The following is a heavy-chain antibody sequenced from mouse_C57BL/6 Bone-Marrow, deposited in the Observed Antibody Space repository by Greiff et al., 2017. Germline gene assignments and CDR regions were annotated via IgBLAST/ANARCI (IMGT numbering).Heavy chain of an antibody. CDR3: ARGGLRWYYFDY. CDR1: GYTFTSYW. Sequence: VQLQQSGAELVKPGASVKLSCKASGYTFTSYWMQWVKQRPGQGLEWIGEIDPSDSYTNYNQKFKGKATLTVDTSSSTAYMQLSSLTSEDSAVYYCARGGLRWYYFDYWGQGTTLTVSS. J-gene: IGHJ2*01. D-gene: IGHD1-1*02. CDR2: IDPSDSYT. V-gene: IGHV1-50*01.